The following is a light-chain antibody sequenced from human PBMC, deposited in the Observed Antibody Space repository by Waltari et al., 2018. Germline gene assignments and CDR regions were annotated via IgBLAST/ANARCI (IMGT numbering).Light chain of an antibody. V-gene: IGKV3-15*01. Sequence: EIVMTQSPATLSVSPGEGATLSCRASQSVSNNLAWYQQTPGQAPRLLIYGASTRATGIPARVSGSGSGTDFTLTISSLQSEDFAVYYCQQYHNWYTFGQGTKLEIK. CDR2: GAS. CDR1: QSVSNN. J-gene: IGKJ2*01. CDR3: QQYHNWYT.